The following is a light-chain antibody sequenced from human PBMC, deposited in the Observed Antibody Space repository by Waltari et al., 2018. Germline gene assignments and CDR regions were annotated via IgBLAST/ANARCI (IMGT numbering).Light chain of an antibody. CDR3: QQRINWPLT. V-gene: IGKV3-11*01. Sequence: EIVLPPSPATLSLSPGERATLSCRAIQSVTSFLAWYQQKPGQAPRLLIHDASNRATGIPVRFSGSGSGTDFTLTISSLEPEDFAVYYCQQRINWPLTFGGGTKVEIK. CDR2: DAS. CDR1: QSVTSF. J-gene: IGKJ4*01.